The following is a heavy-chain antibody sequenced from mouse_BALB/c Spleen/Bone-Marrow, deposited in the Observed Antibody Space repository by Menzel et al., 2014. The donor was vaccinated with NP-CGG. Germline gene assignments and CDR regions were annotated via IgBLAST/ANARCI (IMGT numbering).Heavy chain of an antibody. V-gene: IGHV1-9*01. CDR2: ISPGRGST. D-gene: IGHD3-2*02. CDR3: ARSGEGYFDY. Sequence: VQLQQSGDDLVKPGASVKLSCKASGYTFTRYWINWIKQRPGPGLASNGRISPGRGSTNYNEKVKGKATFSADTSTKTAYMQLSSLTSEDSAVYYCARSGEGYFDYWGEGTTLTVSS. J-gene: IGHJ2*01. CDR1: GYTFTRYW.